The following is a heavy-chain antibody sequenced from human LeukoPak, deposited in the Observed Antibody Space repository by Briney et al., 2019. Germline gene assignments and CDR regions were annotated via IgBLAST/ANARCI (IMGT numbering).Heavy chain of an antibody. J-gene: IGHJ4*02. CDR1: GFTLSTYW. Sequence: GGSLRLSCEASGFTLSTYWMNWVRQVPGKGLDWVANINPDGSGKRYVDSVKGRFTIARGNADNSLSLQMNSLRAEDTAVYYCASWGAGGNSWGQGTLVTVSS. CDR2: INPDGSGK. V-gene: IGHV3-7*01. D-gene: IGHD3-16*01. CDR3: ASWGAGGNS.